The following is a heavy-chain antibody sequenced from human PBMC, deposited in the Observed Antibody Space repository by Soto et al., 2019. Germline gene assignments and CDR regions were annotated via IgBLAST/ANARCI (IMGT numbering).Heavy chain of an antibody. CDR3: ARSREFDY. CDR1: GGSLSGATYS. Sequence: SETLSLTCGVSGGSLSGATYSWNWIRQPPGKGLEWIGYIFPSGTTYYNPSLKSRVTISIDVSKNQLSLSLRSLTAADTAVYYCARSREFDYWSQGTLVTVSS. J-gene: IGHJ4*02. V-gene: IGHV4-30-2*01. CDR2: IFPSGTT.